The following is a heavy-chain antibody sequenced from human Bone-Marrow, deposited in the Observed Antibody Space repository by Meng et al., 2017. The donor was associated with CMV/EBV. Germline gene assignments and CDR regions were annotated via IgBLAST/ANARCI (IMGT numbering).Heavy chain of an antibody. CDR1: GFTVSSNY. CDR3: ARAQDIVVVPAALRD. Sequence: GGSLRLSCAASGFTVSSNYMSWVRQAPGKGLEWVSVIYSGGSTYYADSVKGRFTISRDNSKNTLYLQMNSLRAEDTAVYYCARAQDIVVVPAALRDCGQGTLVAVSS. CDR2: IYSGGST. J-gene: IGHJ4*02. D-gene: IGHD2-2*01. V-gene: IGHV3-53*01.